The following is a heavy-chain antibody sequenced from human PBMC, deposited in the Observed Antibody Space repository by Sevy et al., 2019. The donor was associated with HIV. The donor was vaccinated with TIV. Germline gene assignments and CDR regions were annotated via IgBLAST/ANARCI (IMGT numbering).Heavy chain of an antibody. CDR1: GFTFSKYS. Sequence: GGSLRLSCVASGFTFSKYSMSWVRQPPGKGLEWVSTFSFGCGEINYADSVKGWFTISRDNSKSSVYLQMNNLRPEDTAVYYCAREGCTKPHDYWGQGTLVTVSS. J-gene: IGHJ4*02. CDR3: AREGCTKPHDY. CDR2: FSFGCGEI. V-gene: IGHV3-23*01. D-gene: IGHD2-8*01.